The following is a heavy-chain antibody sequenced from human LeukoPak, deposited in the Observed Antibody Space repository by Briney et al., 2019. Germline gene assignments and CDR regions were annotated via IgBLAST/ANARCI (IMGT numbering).Heavy chain of an antibody. D-gene: IGHD2-2*01. V-gene: IGHV1-69*05. CDR3: AGGYYCSSTSCYGGLGYYYYYYMDV. Sequence: SVKVSCKASGGTFSSYAISCVRQAPGQGLEWMGRIIPIFGTANYAQKFQGRVTITTDESTSTAYMELSSLRSEDTAVYYCAGGYYCSSTSCYGGLGYYYYYYMDVWGKGTTVTVSS. CDR2: IIPIFGTA. J-gene: IGHJ6*03. CDR1: GGTFSSYA.